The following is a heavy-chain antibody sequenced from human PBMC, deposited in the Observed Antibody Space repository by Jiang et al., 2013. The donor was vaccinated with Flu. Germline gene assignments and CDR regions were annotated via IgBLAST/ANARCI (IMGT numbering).Heavy chain of an antibody. V-gene: IGHV3-33*05. J-gene: IGHJ4*02. CDR2: ISYDGSNK. Sequence: HWVRQAPGKGLEWVAVISYDGSNKYYADSVKGRFTISRDNSKNTLYLQMNSLRAEDTAVYYCARGVDSSGPFDYWGQGTLVTVSS. D-gene: IGHD3-22*01. CDR3: ARGVDSSGPFDY.